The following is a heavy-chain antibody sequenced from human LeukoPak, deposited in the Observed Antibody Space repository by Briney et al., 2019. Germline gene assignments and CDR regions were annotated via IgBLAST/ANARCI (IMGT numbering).Heavy chain of an antibody. CDR1: GFTFSSYG. CDR2: ISYDGSNK. D-gene: IGHD3-10*01. Sequence: PGGSLRLSCAASGFTFSSYGMHWVRQAPGKGLEWVAVISYDGSNKYYADSVKGRFTISRDNSKNTLYLQMNSLRAEDTAVYYCAKDHQDGSDYWGQGTLVTVSS. V-gene: IGHV3-30*18. J-gene: IGHJ4*02. CDR3: AKDHQDGSDY.